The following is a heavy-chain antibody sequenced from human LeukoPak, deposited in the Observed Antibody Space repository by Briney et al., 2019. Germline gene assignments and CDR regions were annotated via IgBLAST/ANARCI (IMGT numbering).Heavy chain of an antibody. D-gene: IGHD6-13*01. J-gene: IGHJ3*02. CDR1: GGTFSSYA. CDR3: ARGAMSIAAAGRAFDI. V-gene: IGHV1-69*13. Sequence: GASVKVSCKASGGTFSSYAISWVRQAPGQGLEWMGGIIPIFGTANYAQKFQGRVTITADESTSTAYMELSSLRSEDTAVYYCARGAMSIAAAGRAFDIWGQGTMVTVSS. CDR2: IIPIFGTA.